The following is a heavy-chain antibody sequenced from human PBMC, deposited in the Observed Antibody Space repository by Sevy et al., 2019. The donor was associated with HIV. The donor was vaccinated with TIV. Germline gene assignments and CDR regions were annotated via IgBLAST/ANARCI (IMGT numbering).Heavy chain of an antibody. D-gene: IGHD6-13*01. V-gene: IGHV3-23*01. CDR1: GFTFSSYA. CDR2: ISGIGGST. J-gene: IGHJ3*02. Sequence: GGSLRLSCAGSGFTFSSYAMSWVRQAPGKGLEWVSEISGIGGSTYYADSVKGRFTISRDNSKNTLYLQMNSLGVDDTAVYYCAKDRGIAAANDAFDIWGQGTMVTVSS. CDR3: AKDRGIAAANDAFDI.